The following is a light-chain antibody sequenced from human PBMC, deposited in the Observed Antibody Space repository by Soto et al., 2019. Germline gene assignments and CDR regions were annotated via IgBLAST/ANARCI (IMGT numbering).Light chain of an antibody. CDR1: QSVSSK. CDR3: HQYNEWPLS. Sequence: EIVMTQSPATLSVSPGERVTLSCRASQSVSSKLAWYQHKPGRTPRLLIYDVSARATGVPARFSGGGSGTEFALIIRSLQSEDFAVYYCHQYNEWPLSFGGGTKVEIK. J-gene: IGKJ4*01. CDR2: DVS. V-gene: IGKV3-15*01.